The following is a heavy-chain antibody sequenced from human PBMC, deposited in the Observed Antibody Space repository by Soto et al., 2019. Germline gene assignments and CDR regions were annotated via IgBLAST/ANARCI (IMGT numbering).Heavy chain of an antibody. CDR3: ANYSSTSAFDY. J-gene: IGHJ4*02. Sequence: QITLKESGPTLVKPTQTFTLACTFSGFSLSTSGMGVGWIRQPPGKALEWLALIYWDDDKRYSPSLKSRLTXPXDTSKNQVVLTMTNMDPVETAKYFCANYSSTSAFDYWGQGTLVTVSS. D-gene: IGHD6-13*01. CDR1: GFSLSTSGMG. V-gene: IGHV2-5*02. CDR2: IYWDDDK.